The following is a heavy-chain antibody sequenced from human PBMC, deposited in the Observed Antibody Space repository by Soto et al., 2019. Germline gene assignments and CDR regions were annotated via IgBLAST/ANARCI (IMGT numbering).Heavy chain of an antibody. V-gene: IGHV4-34*01. J-gene: IGHJ5*02. CDR3: ARGDLDRYYYGSSWLDP. CDR1: GGSFSGYY. D-gene: IGHD3-10*01. CDR2: INHSGST. Sequence: PSETLSLTCAVYGGSFSGYYWSWIRQPPGKGLEWIGEINHSGSTNYNPSLKSRVTISVDTSKNQFSLKLSSVTAADTAVYYCARGDLDRYYYGSSWLDPWGQGTLVTVSS.